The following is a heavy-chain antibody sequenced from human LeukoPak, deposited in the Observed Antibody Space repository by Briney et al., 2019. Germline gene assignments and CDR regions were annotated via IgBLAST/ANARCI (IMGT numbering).Heavy chain of an antibody. CDR2: IYYSGST. V-gene: IGHV4-39*01. Sequence: GSLRLSCAASGFTFSSYWMGWIRQPPGKGLEWIGSIYYSGSTYYNPSLKSRVTISVDTSKNQFSLKLSSVTAADTAVYYCARLIRGGVVPAATAFDIWGQGTMVTVSS. J-gene: IGHJ3*02. CDR1: GFTFSSYW. CDR3: ARLIRGGVVPAATAFDI. D-gene: IGHD2-2*01.